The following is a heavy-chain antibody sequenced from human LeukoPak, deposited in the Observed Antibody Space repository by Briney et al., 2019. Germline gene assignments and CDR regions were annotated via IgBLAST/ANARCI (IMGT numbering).Heavy chain of an antibody. CDR3: ARQEQWLTPPGGWFDP. J-gene: IGHJ5*02. D-gene: IGHD6-19*01. CDR2: INHSGST. Sequence: PSETLSLTCAVYGGSFSGYYWSWIRQPPGKGLEWIGEINHSGSTNYNPSLKSRVTISVDTSKNQFSLKLSSVTAADTAVYYCARQEQWLTPPGGWFDPWGQGTLVTVSS. V-gene: IGHV4-34*01. CDR1: GGSFSGYY.